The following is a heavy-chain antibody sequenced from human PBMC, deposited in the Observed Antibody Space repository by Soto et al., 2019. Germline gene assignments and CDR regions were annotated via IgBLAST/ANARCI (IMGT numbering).Heavy chain of an antibody. Sequence: SETLSLTCPFSGFSISSGGFYWSWIRHHPGKGLEWIGYIYYSGSTYYNPSLKSRVTISVDTSKNQFSLRLSSVTAADTAVYYCARDPSGIAAEGWFDPWGQGTLVTVSS. D-gene: IGHD6-13*01. CDR2: IYYSGST. V-gene: IGHV4-31*03. CDR3: ARDPSGIAAEGWFDP. CDR1: GFSISSGGFY. J-gene: IGHJ5*02.